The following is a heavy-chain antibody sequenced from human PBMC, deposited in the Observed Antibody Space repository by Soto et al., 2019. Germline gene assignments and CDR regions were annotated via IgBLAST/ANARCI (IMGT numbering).Heavy chain of an antibody. D-gene: IGHD3-10*01. CDR1: GCSIRSSNW. J-gene: IGHJ3*02. Sequence: PSDTLSLTGSFSGCSIRSSNWRSWGRQPPGKGLAWVGEIYHSRSTNYKPSLKSRVTISVDKSKNQCCLKLSSVTAADTAVYYCASRWFGESWDAFDIWGQGTMVT. V-gene: IGHV4-4*02. CDR3: ASRWFGESWDAFDI. CDR2: IYHSRST.